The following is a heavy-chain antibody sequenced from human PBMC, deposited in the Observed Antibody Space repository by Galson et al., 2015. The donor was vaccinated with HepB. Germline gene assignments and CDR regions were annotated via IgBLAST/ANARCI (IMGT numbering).Heavy chain of an antibody. Sequence: SLRLSCATTGFTFSNYAMNWVRQAPGKGLEWVSNIYAVGTTSCADPVKGRFTISRDNSKNTLYLQMNSLRVEDTAIYYCARVNCSSHWCTSHAFDFWGQGSMVSVSS. D-gene: IGHD2-2*01. CDR2: IYAVGTT. V-gene: IGHV3-23*01. CDR1: GFTFSNYA. CDR3: ARVNCSSHWCTSHAFDF. J-gene: IGHJ3*01.